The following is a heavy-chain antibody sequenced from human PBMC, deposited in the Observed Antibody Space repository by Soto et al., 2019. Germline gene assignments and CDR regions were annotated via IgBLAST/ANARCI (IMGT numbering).Heavy chain of an antibody. Sequence: PSETLSLTCAVYGGSFSGYYWSWIRQPPGKGLEWIGEINHSGSTNYNPSLKSRVTISVDTSKNQFSLKLSSVTAADTAVYYCARGEWLDTWGQGTLVTVSS. J-gene: IGHJ5*02. CDR3: ARGEWLDT. CDR1: GGSFSGYY. V-gene: IGHV4-34*01. CDR2: INHSGST.